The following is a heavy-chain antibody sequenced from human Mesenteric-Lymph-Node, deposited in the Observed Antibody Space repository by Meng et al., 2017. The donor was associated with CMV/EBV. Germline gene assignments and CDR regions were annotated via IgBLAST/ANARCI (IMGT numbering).Heavy chain of an antibody. J-gene: IGHJ2*01. CDR2: ISVNNGNT. CDR3: ARISAYWYFDL. Sequence: SCQASGYTFTSYGISWVRQAPGQGLEWMGWISVNNGNTNYAQKLQGRVTMTTDTSTSTAYMELRSLRSDDTAVYYCARISAYWYFDLWGRGTLVTVSS. V-gene: IGHV1-18*01. CDR1: GYTFTSYG.